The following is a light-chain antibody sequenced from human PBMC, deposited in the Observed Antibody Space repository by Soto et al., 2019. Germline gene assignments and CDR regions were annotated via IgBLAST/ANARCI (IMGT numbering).Light chain of an antibody. V-gene: IGLV1-47*01. Sequence: QSVLTQPPSASGAPGQRVTISCSGSSSNIGSNYVYWYQQLPGTAPKLLIYRNNQRPSGVPDRFSGSKSGTSASLAISGLRSEDEADYYCGSWDDSMSGSYVFGTGTKVTVL. CDR3: GSWDDSMSGSYV. J-gene: IGLJ1*01. CDR1: SSNIGSNY. CDR2: RNN.